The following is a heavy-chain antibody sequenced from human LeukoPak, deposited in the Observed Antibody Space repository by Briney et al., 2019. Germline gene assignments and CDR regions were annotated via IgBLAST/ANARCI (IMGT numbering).Heavy chain of an antibody. CDR1: GGSFSGYY. D-gene: IGHD4-23*01. CDR2: INHSGST. V-gene: IGHV4-34*01. J-gene: IGHJ4*02. Sequence: SETLSLTCAVYGGSFSGYYWSWIRQPPGKGLEWIGEINHSGSTNYNPSLKSRATISVDTSKNQFSLKLSSVTAADTAVYYCASQGGYGGNGVFHYWGQGTLVTVSS. CDR3: ASQGGYGGNGVFHY.